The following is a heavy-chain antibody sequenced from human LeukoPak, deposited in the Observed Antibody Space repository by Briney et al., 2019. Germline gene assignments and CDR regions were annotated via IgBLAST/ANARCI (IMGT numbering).Heavy chain of an antibody. CDR1: GYTFTSYG. V-gene: IGHV1-18*01. CDR2: ISAYNGNT. Sequence: ASVKVSCKASGYTFTSYGISWVRQAPGQGLEWMGWISAYNGNTNYAQKLQGRVTMTTDTSTSTAYMELRSLRSDDTAVYYCARDHYGSGSYYNVGSRYWGQGTLVTVSS. CDR3: ARDHYGSGSYYNVGSRY. D-gene: IGHD3-10*01. J-gene: IGHJ4*02.